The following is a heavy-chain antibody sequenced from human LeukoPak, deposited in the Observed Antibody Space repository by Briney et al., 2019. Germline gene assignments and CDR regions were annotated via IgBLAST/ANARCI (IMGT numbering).Heavy chain of an antibody. CDR1: GFTFSTYN. J-gene: IGHJ4*02. V-gene: IGHV3-48*02. D-gene: IGHD1-1*01. CDR3: ARNPAGIGDY. Sequence: SGGSLRLSCVASGFTFSTYNMNWVRQAPGKGLEWVSFISSGSEIIYYADSVKGRFTVSRDNDEKSLYLQMNSPRDVDTAVYYCARNPAGIGDYLGQGTLVTVSS. CDR2: ISSGSEII.